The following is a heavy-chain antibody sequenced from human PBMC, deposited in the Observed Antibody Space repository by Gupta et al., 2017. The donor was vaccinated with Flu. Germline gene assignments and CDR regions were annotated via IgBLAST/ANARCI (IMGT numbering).Heavy chain of an antibody. CDR1: GGSFSGYY. CDR3: ARGGCRSGSYYARKVCYADGMDV. J-gene: IGHJ6*02. CDR2: INHSGST. V-gene: IGHV4-34*01. D-gene: IGHD3-10*01. Sequence: QVQLQQWGAGLLKPSETLSLTCAVYGGSFSGYYWSWIRQPPGKGLEWIGEINHSGSTNYNPSLKSRVTISVDTAKNQFSLKLSSVTAADTAVYYCARGGCRSGSYYARKVCYADGMDVWGQGTTVTVSS.